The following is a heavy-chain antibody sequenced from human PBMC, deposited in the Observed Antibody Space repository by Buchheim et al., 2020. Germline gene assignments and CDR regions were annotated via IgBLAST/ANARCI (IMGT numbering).Heavy chain of an antibody. Sequence: VQLVQSGAEVKKPGEPLKISCKGSGYSFTAYWIGWVRQTPEKGFEWMGIIYPGDSEIRYSASFQGQVIISADRSINTAYLQWSTLKASDTAMYYCARTPGFSHSFDVWGQGT. D-gene: IGHD3-9*01. CDR3: ARTPGFSHSFDV. CDR2: IYPGDSEI. V-gene: IGHV5-51*01. J-gene: IGHJ3*01. CDR1: GYSFTAYW.